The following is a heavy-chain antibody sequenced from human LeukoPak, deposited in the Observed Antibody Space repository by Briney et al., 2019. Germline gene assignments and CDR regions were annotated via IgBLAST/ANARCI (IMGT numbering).Heavy chain of an antibody. CDR3: AKSPTVDAAFDI. V-gene: IGHV3-30*18. J-gene: IGHJ3*02. CDR2: TSFDGTNK. CDR1: GFTFSHYA. Sequence: GRSLRLSCAASGFTFSHYAMHWVRQAPGKGLEWVAVTSFDGTNKFYADSVKGRFTVSRDSSKSTLFLHMNSLRAEDTALYYCAKSPTVDAAFDIWGQGTMVTVSS. D-gene: IGHD4-23*01.